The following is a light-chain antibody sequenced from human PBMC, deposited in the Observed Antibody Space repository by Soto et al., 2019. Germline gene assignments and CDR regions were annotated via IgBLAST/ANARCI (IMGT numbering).Light chain of an antibody. CDR3: QKHNGAPFT. Sequence: DFQMTQSPSSLSASVGDRVTITCRASQGISTYLAWYQQKPGKVPKLLIYGASTLQSGVTSRFSGSGSGTDFTLTISSLQPEDVATYYCQKHNGAPFTFGPGTKVDIK. J-gene: IGKJ3*01. CDR2: GAS. CDR1: QGISTY. V-gene: IGKV1-27*01.